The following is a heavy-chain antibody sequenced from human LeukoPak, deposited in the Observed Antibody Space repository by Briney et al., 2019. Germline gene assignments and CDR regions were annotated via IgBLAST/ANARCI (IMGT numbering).Heavy chain of an antibody. V-gene: IGHV4-59*08. J-gene: IGHJ5*02. CDR2: IYYSGST. CDR1: GGSISSYY. Sequence: PSETLSLTCTVSGGSISSYYWSWIRQPPGKGLEWIGYIYYSGSTNYNPSLKSRVTISVDTSKNQFSLKLSSVTAADTAVYYCARRESSGWFDPWGQETLVTVSS. CDR3: ARRESSGWFDP. D-gene: IGHD6-25*01.